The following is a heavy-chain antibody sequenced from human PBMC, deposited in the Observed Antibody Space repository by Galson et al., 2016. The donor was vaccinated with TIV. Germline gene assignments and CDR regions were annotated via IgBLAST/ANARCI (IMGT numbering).Heavy chain of an antibody. J-gene: IGHJ4*02. CDR2: ILPISATT. D-gene: IGHD2-21*01. V-gene: IGHV1-69*05. CDR1: GGTFDNYA. CDR3: TRDIPCGGSCYFFDD. Sequence: SVKVSCKAPGGTFDNYAINWVRQAPGQGLEWMGGILPISATTNYAQNFQDRVTISTDEFTSTVYMELSSLTSGDTAVYFCTRDIPCGGSCYFFDDWGQGTLVTVSS.